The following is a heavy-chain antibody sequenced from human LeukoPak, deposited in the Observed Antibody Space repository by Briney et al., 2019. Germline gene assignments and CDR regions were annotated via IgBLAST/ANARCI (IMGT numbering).Heavy chain of an antibody. CDR3: AGSSSSWPFDY. V-gene: IGHV1-58*02. D-gene: IGHD6-13*01. CDR2: IVVGSGNR. CDR1: GFTFTSSA. J-gene: IGHJ4*02. Sequence: SVKVSCKASGFTFTSSAMQWVRQARGQRLEWIGWIVVGSGNRNYAQKFQERVTITRDMSTSTAYMELSSLRSEDTAVYYCAGSSSSWPFDYWGQGTLVTVSS.